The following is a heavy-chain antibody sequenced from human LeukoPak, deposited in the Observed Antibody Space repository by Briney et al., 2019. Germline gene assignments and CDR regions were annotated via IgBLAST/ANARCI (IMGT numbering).Heavy chain of an antibody. CDR3: AREVSSGSYYDY. CDR2: ISSNGGST. D-gene: IGHD1-26*01. Sequence: PGGPLRLSCAASGFTFSSYAMHWVRQAPGKGLEYVSAISSNGGSTYYANSVKGRFTISRDNSKNTLYLQMGSLRAEDMAVYYCAREVSSGSYYDYWGQGTLVTVSS. CDR1: GFTFSSYA. J-gene: IGHJ4*02. V-gene: IGHV3-64*01.